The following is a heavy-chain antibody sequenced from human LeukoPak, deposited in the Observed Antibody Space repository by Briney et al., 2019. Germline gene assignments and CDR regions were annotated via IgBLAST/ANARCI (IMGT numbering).Heavy chain of an antibody. CDR1: GGSISSYY. J-gene: IGHJ4*02. D-gene: IGHD3-3*01. V-gene: IGHV4-59*05. CDR2: IYYSGST. CDR3: ARHWDQYYDFWSGYPQIDY. Sequence: SVTLSLTCTVSGGSISSYYWSWIRQPPGKGLEWIGSIYYSGSTYYNPSLKSRVTISVDTSKNQFSLKLSSVTAADTAVYYCARHWDQYYDFWSGYPQIDYWGQGTLVTVSS.